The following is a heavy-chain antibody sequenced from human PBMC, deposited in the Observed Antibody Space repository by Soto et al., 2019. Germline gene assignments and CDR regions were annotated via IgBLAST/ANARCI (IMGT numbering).Heavy chain of an antibody. Sequence: QITLKESGPTLVKPTQTLTLTCTFSGFSLSTSGVGVGWIRQPPGKALEWLALIYWDDDKRYRPSLKSRLTITKDTTKNQVVLIMTNMDPVDTATYYCALYEGYYGSGSCSRFDYWGQGTLVTVSS. CDR2: IYWDDDK. V-gene: IGHV2-5*02. CDR3: ALYEGYYGSGSCSRFDY. J-gene: IGHJ4*02. CDR1: GFSLSTSGVG. D-gene: IGHD3-10*01.